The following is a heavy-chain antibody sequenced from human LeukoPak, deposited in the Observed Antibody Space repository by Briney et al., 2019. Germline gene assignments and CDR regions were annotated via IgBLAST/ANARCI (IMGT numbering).Heavy chain of an antibody. Sequence: GGSLRLSCAASGFTFSSYGMHWVRQAPGKGLEWVAVISYDGSNKYYAESVKGRFTISRDNSKNTLYLQMNSLRAEDTAVYYCAKNGCGGDCYGDYWGQGTLVTVSS. J-gene: IGHJ4*02. CDR2: ISYDGSNK. V-gene: IGHV3-30*18. D-gene: IGHD2-21*02. CDR1: GFTFSSYG. CDR3: AKNGCGGDCYGDY.